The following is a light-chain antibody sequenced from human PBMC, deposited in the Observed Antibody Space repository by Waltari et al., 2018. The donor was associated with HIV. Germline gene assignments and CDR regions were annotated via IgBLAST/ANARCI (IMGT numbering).Light chain of an antibody. CDR2: AAS. CDR3: PQTYILPYT. J-gene: IGKJ2*01. CDR1: QSDIIY. Sequence: DIQMTQSPSSLSASVGDRVTITCRASQSDIIYVNWYQQNPGQAPNLLIYAASSLRGGVPSRFSGSGSLTDFTLTISTLQPEDFATYYCPQTYILPYTFGQVTKLEIK. V-gene: IGKV1-39*01.